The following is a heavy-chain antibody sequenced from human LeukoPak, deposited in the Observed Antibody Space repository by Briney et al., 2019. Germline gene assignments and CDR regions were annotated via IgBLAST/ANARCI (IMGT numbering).Heavy chain of an antibody. Sequence: GGSLRLSCAASGFTFSDYYMSWIRQAPGKGLEWVSGISWNSSSIGYADSVKGRFTISRDNAKNSLYLQMNSLRAEDTALYYCAKDLGYCTNGVCYTGWHYYYGMDVWGQGTTVTVSS. CDR1: GFTFSDYY. CDR3: AKDLGYCTNGVCYTGWHYYYGMDV. D-gene: IGHD2-8*01. J-gene: IGHJ6*02. CDR2: ISWNSSSI. V-gene: IGHV3-9*01.